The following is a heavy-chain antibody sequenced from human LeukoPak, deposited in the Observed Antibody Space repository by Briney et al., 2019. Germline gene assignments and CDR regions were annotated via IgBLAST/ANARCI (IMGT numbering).Heavy chain of an antibody. Sequence: PGGSLRLSCAASGFTFSSYAMSWVRQAPGKGLEWVSVISGSGGSTYYADSVKGRFTISRDNSKNSLYLQMSSLRAEDTAVYYCAKARYYYDSSGYYYYFDYWGQGTLVTVSS. CDR1: GFTFSSYA. CDR2: ISGSGGST. J-gene: IGHJ4*02. D-gene: IGHD3-22*01. V-gene: IGHV3-23*01. CDR3: AKARYYYDSSGYYYYFDY.